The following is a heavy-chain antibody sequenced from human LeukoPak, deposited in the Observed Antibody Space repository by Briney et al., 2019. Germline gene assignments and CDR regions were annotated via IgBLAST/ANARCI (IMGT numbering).Heavy chain of an antibody. D-gene: IGHD2-15*01. J-gene: IGHJ6*03. CDR3: AREFSYCSGGSCYSSPNYYYYYMDV. CDR2: INPTGGST. CDR1: GYTFTSYY. V-gene: IGHV1-46*01. Sequence: GASVKVSRKASGYTFTSYYMHSVRQAPGQGLEWMGIINPTGGSTRYAQKLQGRVTMTRDTSTCTVYRELSSLRSEDTAVYYCAREFSYCSGGSCYSSPNYYYYYMDVWGKGTTVTVSS.